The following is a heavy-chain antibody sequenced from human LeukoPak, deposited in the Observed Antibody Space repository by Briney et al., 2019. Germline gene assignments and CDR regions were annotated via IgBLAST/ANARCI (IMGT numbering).Heavy chain of an antibody. V-gene: IGHV3-7*01. CDR3: AREGDYYCSGGSCYDY. D-gene: IGHD2-15*01. CDR2: IKQDGSEK. CDR1: GFTFRSYG. J-gene: IGHJ4*02. Sequence: GGSLRLSCAASGFTFRSYGMHWVRQAPGKGLEWVANIKQDGSEKYYVDSVKGRFTISRDNAKNSLYLQMNSLRAEDTAVYYCAREGDYYCSGGSCYDYWGQGTLVTVSS.